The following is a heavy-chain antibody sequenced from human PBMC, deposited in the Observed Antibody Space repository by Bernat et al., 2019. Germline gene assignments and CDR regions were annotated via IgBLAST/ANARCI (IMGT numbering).Heavy chain of an antibody. CDR3: ARGGRYQPPLYGDFDY. D-gene: IGHD2-2*01. J-gene: IGHJ4*02. CDR1: GGSFSGYY. CDR2: INHSGST. Sequence: QVQLQQWGAGLLKPSETLSLTCAVYGGSFSGYYWSWIRQPPGKGLEWIGEINHSGSTNYNPSLKSRVTISVDTSKNQFSLKLSSVTAADTAVYYCARGGRYQPPLYGDFDYWGQGTLVTVSS. V-gene: IGHV4-34*01.